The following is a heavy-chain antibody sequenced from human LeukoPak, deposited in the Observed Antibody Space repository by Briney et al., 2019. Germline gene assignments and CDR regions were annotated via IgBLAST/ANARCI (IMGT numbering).Heavy chain of an antibody. CDR2: IIPIFGTA. V-gene: IGHV1-69*05. J-gene: IGHJ4*02. CDR1: GGTFIIYT. Sequence: GASVKVSCKASGGTFIIYTINWARQAPGQGLEWKGGIIPIFGTANYAQKFQGRVTVTTDDSTSTAFMELSSLRSEDTAVYYCATYMLRDNWNVHTFDSWGQGTLVTVSA. D-gene: IGHD1-1*01. CDR3: ATYMLRDNWNVHTFDS.